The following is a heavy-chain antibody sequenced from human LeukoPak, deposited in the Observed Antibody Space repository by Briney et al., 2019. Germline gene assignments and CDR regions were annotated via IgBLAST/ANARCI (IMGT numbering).Heavy chain of an antibody. J-gene: IGHJ3*02. V-gene: IGHV3-23*01. CDR2: ISGSSGST. CDR3: ARDSGSVLDAFDI. D-gene: IGHD3-10*01. Sequence: GGSLRLSCAASGFTFSNYAMSWVRQAPGKGLEWVSSISGSSGSTSNADSVKGRFTISRDNSKNTLYLQMNSLRAEDTAVYYCARDSGSVLDAFDIWGQGTMVTVSS. CDR1: GFTFSNYA.